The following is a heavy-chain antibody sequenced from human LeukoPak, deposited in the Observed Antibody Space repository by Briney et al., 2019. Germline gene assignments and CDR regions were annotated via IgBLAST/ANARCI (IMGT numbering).Heavy chain of an antibody. CDR3: AKDGTVAYASYHYYGMDV. D-gene: IGHD4-23*01. V-gene: IGHV3-30*18. Sequence: GGSLRLSCAASGFTFSSYGMHWVRQAPGKGLEWVAVISYDGSNKYYADSVKGRFTISRDNSKNTLYLQMNSLRAEDTAVYYCAKDGTVAYASYHYYGMDVWGQGTTVTVSS. CDR1: GFTFSSYG. CDR2: ISYDGSNK. J-gene: IGHJ6*02.